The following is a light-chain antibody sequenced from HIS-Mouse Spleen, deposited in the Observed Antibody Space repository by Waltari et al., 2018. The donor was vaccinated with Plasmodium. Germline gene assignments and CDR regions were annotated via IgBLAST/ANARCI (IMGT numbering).Light chain of an antibody. V-gene: IGLV3-10*01. J-gene: IGLJ3*02. CDR3: YSTDSSGNHRV. Sequence: SYELTQPPSVSVSPGQTARITCSGDALPKNSAYWYQQKSGQAPVLVIYEDSKRPPGIAERFSGSSSGTMATLTISGAQVEDEADYYCYSTDSSGNHRVFGGGTKLTVL. CDR1: ALPKNS. CDR2: EDS.